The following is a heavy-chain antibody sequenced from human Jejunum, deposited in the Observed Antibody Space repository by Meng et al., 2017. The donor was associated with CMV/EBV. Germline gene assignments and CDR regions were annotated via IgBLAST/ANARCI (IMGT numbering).Heavy chain of an antibody. D-gene: IGHD1-26*01. CDR3: ARGPGASTREGFDY. Sequence: QVQLQEPGPGLGKPSATLSLTCTCPGGSMSNHYWSWIRQSAGKGLEWIGRFYSSDTYNYHPSLNSRLTMSLDTSKNQFYLNLSSVTAADTAIYYCARGPGASTREGFDYWGLGTLVTVSS. J-gene: IGHJ4*02. CDR1: GGSMSNHY. V-gene: IGHV4-4*07. CDR2: FYSSDTY.